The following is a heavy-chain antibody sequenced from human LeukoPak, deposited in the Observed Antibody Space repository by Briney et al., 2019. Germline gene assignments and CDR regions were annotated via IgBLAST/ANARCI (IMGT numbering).Heavy chain of an antibody. CDR3: ARDNWRDYYDSSGRDAFDI. CDR1: GGSISSGDYY. CDR2: IYYSGST. D-gene: IGHD3-22*01. Sequence: PSETLSLTCTVSGGSISSGDYYWSWIRQPPGRGLEWIGYIYYSGSTYYNPSLKSRVTISVDTSKNQFSLKLSSVTTADTAVYYCARDNWRDYYDSSGRDAFDIWGQGTMVTVSS. V-gene: IGHV4-30-4*01. J-gene: IGHJ3*02.